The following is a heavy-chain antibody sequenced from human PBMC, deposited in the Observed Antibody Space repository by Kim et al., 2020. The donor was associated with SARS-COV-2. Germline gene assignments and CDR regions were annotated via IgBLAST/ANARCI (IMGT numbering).Heavy chain of an antibody. D-gene: IGHD3-10*01. CDR3: AKEAVRGAGGEQNDY. Sequence: GGSLRLSCAASGFTFSSYAMSWVRQAPGKGLEWVSVIYSGGSSTYYADSVKGRFTISRDNSKNTLYLQMNSLRAEDTAVYYCAKEAVRGAGGEQNDYWGQGTLVTVSS. J-gene: IGHJ4*02. CDR2: IYSGGSST. CDR1: GFTFSSYA. V-gene: IGHV3-23*03.